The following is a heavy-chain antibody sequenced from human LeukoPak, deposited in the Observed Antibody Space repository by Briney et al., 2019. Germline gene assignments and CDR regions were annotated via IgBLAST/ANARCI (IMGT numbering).Heavy chain of an antibody. CDR3: AKDPSRKIGGSSWYAPFDY. CDR1: GFTFSSYW. D-gene: IGHD6-13*01. V-gene: IGHV3-23*01. J-gene: IGHJ4*02. Sequence: GGSLRLSCAASGFTFSSYWMSWVRQAPGKGLEWVSAISGSGGSTYYADSVKGRFTISRDNSKNTLYLQMNSLRAEDTAVYYCAKDPSRKIGGSSWYAPFDYWGQGTLVTVSS. CDR2: ISGSGGST.